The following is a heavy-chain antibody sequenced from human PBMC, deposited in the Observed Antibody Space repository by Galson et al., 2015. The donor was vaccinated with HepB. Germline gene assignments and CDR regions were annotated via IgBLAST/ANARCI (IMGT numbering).Heavy chain of an antibody. J-gene: IGHJ3*02. CDR1: GFTFSSYA. V-gene: IGHV3-30-3*01. Sequence: SLRLSCAAPGFTFSSYAMHWVRQAPGKGLEWVAVISYDGSNKYYADSVKGRFTISRDNSKNTLYLQMNSLRAEDTAVYYCARDYDILTGYSSDAFDIWGQGTMVTVSS. CDR3: ARDYDILTGYSSDAFDI. CDR2: ISYDGSNK. D-gene: IGHD3-9*01.